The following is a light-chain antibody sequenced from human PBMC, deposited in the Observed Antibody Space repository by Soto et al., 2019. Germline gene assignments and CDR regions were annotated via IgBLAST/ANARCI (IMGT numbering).Light chain of an antibody. J-gene: IGKJ1*01. Sequence: DIQMTQSPSTLSASVGDRVTITCRDSQSISSWLAWYQQTPGKAPKILIYKASSLESGVPSRFSGSGSGTEFILTITSLQPDDFATYCCQHYGGMWTFGQGTKVDIK. V-gene: IGKV1-5*03. CDR3: QHYGGMWT. CDR2: KAS. CDR1: QSISSW.